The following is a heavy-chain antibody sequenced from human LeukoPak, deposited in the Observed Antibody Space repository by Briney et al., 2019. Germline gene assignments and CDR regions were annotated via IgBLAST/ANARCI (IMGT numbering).Heavy chain of an antibody. J-gene: IGHJ4*02. CDR1: GGSISSYY. Sequence: SETLSLTCTVSGGSISSYYWGWIRQPPGKGLEWIGSIYYSGSTYYNPSLKSRVTISVDTSKNQFSLKLSSVTAADTAVYYCARDNIVVVAATKAYYSDYWGQGTLVTVSS. CDR3: ARDNIVVVAATKAYYSDY. CDR2: IYYSGST. D-gene: IGHD2-15*01. V-gene: IGHV4-39*02.